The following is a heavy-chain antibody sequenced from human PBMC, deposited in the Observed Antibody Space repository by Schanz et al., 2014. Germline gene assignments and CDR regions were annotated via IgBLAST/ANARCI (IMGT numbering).Heavy chain of an antibody. V-gene: IGHV1-46*03. Sequence: QVQLVQSGAEVKKPGSSMKVSCKASGYTFTSDSMHWVRQAPGQGLEWMGMINPSGGSTTYAQKFQGRVTMTRDTSTSTVYMELSSLRSEDTAMYYCARDGVDAAAGGNYWGQGTLVTVSS. D-gene: IGHD6-13*01. CDR2: INPSGGST. CDR3: ARDGVDAAAGGNY. CDR1: GYTFTSDS. J-gene: IGHJ4*02.